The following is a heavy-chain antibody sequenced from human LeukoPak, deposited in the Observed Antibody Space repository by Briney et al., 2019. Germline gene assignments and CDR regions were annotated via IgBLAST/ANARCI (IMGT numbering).Heavy chain of an antibody. CDR2: ISSSGSTI. D-gene: IGHD3-22*01. V-gene: IGHV3-11*01. CDR3: ARGDYYDCSEYFDY. CDR1: GFTFSDYY. J-gene: IGHJ4*02. Sequence: GGSLRFSCAAPGFTFSDYYMSWIRQAPGKGLEWVSYISSSGSTIYYADSVKGRFTISRDNAKNSLYLQMNSLRAEDTAVYYCARGDYYDCSEYFDYWGQGTLVTVSS.